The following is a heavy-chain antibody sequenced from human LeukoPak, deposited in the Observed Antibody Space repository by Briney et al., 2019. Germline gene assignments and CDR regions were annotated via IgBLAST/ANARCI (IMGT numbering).Heavy chain of an antibody. V-gene: IGHV3-21*01. Sequence: GGSLRLSCAASGFTFSSYSMNWVRQAPGEGLEWVSSISSSSSYIYYADSVKGRFTISRDNAKNSLYLQMNSLRAEDTAVYYCARGGGIVGATVDYWGQGTLVTVSS. CDR2: ISSSSSYI. CDR3: ARGGGIVGATVDY. CDR1: GFTFSSYS. D-gene: IGHD1-26*01. J-gene: IGHJ4*02.